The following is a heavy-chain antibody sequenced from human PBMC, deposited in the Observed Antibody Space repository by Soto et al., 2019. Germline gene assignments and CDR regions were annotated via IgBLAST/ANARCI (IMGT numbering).Heavy chain of an antibody. D-gene: IGHD6-13*01. CDR2: VSASGST. CDR1: GGSISGFF. Sequence: PSETLSLTCTVSGGSISGFFWTWVRQPPGMPLEGLGHVSASGSTAYNPSLRSRLSLSLDVSKNRFSLELTSVTAADTATYFCARDSSSWSGGYYGMDVWGQGTTVTVSS. J-gene: IGHJ6*02. CDR3: ARDSSSWSGGYYGMDV. V-gene: IGHV4-4*07.